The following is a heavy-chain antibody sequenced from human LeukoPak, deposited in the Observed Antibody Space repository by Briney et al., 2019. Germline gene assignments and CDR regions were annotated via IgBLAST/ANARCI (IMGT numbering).Heavy chain of an antibody. V-gene: IGHV1-24*01. CDR1: GYTPTELS. J-gene: IGHJ4*02. CDR3: ATDFYRGLQFDY. Sequence: ASVKVSCKASGYTPTELSMNWVRQAPGKGLEWMGRFDPEDGETIYTQKFQGRVTMTEDTSTDTAYMELTSLRSEDTAVYYCATDFYRGLQFDYWGQGTLVIVSS. CDR2: FDPEDGET. D-gene: IGHD2/OR15-2a*01.